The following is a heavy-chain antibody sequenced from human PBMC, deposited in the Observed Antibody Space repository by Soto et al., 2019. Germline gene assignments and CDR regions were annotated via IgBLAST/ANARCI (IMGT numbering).Heavy chain of an antibody. Sequence: GESLKISCKGSGYSFTSYWIGWVRQMPGKGLEWMGIIYPGDSDTRYSPSFQGQVTISADKSISTAYLQWSSLKASDTAMYYCGRWLRFLEWLHPHYYYYGMDVWGQGTTVTVS. CDR2: IYPGDSDT. J-gene: IGHJ6*02. V-gene: IGHV5-51*01. CDR1: GYSFTSYW. CDR3: GRWLRFLEWLHPHYYYYGMDV. D-gene: IGHD3-3*01.